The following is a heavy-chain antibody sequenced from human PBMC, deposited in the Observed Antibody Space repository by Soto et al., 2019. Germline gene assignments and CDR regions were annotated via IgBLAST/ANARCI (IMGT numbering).Heavy chain of an antibody. CDR3: AKGSRMWTPDY. V-gene: IGHV1-3*01. J-gene: IGHJ4*02. Sequence: ASVKVSCKTSGYSFTDYAIHWVRQAPGQGLEWMGWIAAGNGNTRYSQKFQGRVTITRDTSATAAYMELSSLRSEDTAVYYCAKGSRMWTPDYWGQGTLVTVS. CDR1: GYSFTDYA. CDR2: IAAGNGNT. D-gene: IGHD2-21*01.